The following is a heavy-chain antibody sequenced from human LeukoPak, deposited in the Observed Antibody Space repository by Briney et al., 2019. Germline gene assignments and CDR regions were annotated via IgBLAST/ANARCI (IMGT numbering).Heavy chain of an antibody. V-gene: IGHV3-7*03. CDR3: TLSSTSWFYFDY. Sequence: GGSLRLSCAASGFTFSSYSMNWVRQAPGKGLEWVANIKQDGSEKYYVDSVKGRFTISRDNAKNSLYLQMNSLRAEDTAVYYCTLSSTSWFYFDYWGQGTLVTVSS. D-gene: IGHD2-2*01. J-gene: IGHJ4*02. CDR1: GFTFSSYS. CDR2: IKQDGSEK.